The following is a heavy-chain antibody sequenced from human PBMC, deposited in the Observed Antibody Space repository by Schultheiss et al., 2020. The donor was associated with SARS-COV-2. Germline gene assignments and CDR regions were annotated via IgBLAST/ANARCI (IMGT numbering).Heavy chain of an antibody. CDR3: ARVRATVKGGNYFDY. Sequence: SETLSLTCTVSGGSISSYYWSWIRQPPGKGLEWIGYIYYSGNTYFNPSLKSRVAISLDTSKNQFSLNLSSVTAADTAVYYCARVRATVKGGNYFDYWGQGTLVTVSS. V-gene: IGHV4-59*12. J-gene: IGHJ4*02. CDR1: GGSISSYY. D-gene: IGHD4-17*01. CDR2: IYYSGNT.